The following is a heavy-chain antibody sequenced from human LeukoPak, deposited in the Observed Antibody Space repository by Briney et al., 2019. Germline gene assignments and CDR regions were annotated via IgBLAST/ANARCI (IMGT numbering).Heavy chain of an antibody. V-gene: IGHV3-30-3*01. Sequence: PRGSLSLSCAASGFTFSNFAMHWVRQGPGKGLEWVAVISYDGSNKYYADSVKGRFTISRDNSEHTLYLQMNSRRAEDTAIYYCARVTPGGAMLRGLIGNWFDPWGQGSLVPLSS. CDR3: ARVTPGGAMLRGLIGNWFDP. CDR1: GFTFSNFA. CDR2: ISYDGSNK. D-gene: IGHD3-10*01. J-gene: IGHJ5*02.